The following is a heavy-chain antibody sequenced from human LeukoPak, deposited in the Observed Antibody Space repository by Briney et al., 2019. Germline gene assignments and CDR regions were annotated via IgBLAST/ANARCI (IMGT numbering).Heavy chain of an antibody. Sequence: GRSLRLSCTASGFTFSNYGMSWVRQAPGKGLEWVSTIDASGNYTYYADSVKGRFSISRDNSKNTLYLQMNSLRAEDTAVYYCARVEGNIVTTTEGYFDYWGQGTLVTVSS. D-gene: IGHD5-12*01. J-gene: IGHJ4*02. V-gene: IGHV3-23*05. CDR1: GFTFSNYG. CDR3: ARVEGNIVTTTEGYFDY. CDR2: IDASGNYT.